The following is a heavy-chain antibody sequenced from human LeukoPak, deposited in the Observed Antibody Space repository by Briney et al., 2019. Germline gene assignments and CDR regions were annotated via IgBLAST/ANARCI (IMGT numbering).Heavy chain of an antibody. CDR1: GGSITTYY. J-gene: IGHJ4*02. CDR2: IYTRGST. V-gene: IGHV4-4*07. Sequence: PSETLSLTCTVSGGSITTYYWSWIRQPAGKGLEWIWRIYTRGSTNYNPSLKSRVTMSVDTSKNQFSLKLSSVTAADTAVYYCAGEGHYYDSTGYYYGGEDYWGQGTLVTVSS. D-gene: IGHD3-22*01. CDR3: AGEGHYYDSTGYYYGGEDY.